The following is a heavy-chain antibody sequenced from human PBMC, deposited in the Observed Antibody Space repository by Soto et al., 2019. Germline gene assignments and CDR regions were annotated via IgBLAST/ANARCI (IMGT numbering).Heavy chain of an antibody. CDR3: ARERPTTIVVVTEFEY. J-gene: IGHJ4*02. Sequence: PGGSLRLSCAASGFTFSSYAMHWVRQAPGKGLEWVAVISYDGSNKYYADSVKGRFTISRDNSKNTLYLQMNSLRAEDTAVYYCARERPTTIVVVTEFEYWGQGTLVTGSS. V-gene: IGHV3-30-3*01. CDR1: GFTFSSYA. D-gene: IGHD3-22*01. CDR2: ISYDGSNK.